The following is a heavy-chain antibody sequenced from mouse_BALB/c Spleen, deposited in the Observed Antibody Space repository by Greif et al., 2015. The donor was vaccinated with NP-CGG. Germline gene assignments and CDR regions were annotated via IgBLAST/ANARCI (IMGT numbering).Heavy chain of an antibody. V-gene: IGHV1S137*01. CDR2: ISTYYGDA. D-gene: IGHD1-1*01. J-gene: IGHJ4*01. CDR1: GYTFTDYA. CDR3: ARDYGSLYAMDY. Sequence: KLQQSGAELVRPGVSVKISCKGSGYTFTDYAMHWVKQSHAKSLEWIGVISTYYGDASYNQKFKGKATMTVDKSSXTAYMELARLTSEDSATYYCARDYGSLYAMDYGGQGTSVTVSS.